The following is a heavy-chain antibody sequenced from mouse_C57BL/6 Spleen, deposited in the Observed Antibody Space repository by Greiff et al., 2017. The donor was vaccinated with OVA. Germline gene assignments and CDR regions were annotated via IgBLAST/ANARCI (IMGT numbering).Heavy chain of an antibody. CDR2: IDPETGGT. D-gene: IGHD1-1*01. J-gene: IGHJ3*01. Sequence: VQLQQSGAELVRPGASVTLSCKASGYTFTDYEMHWVKQTPVHGLEWIGAIDPETGGTAYNQKFKGKAILTADKSSSTAYMELRSLTSEDSAVYYCTRNYGSSYPFAYWGQGTLVTVSA. CDR3: TRNYGSSYPFAY. CDR1: GYTFTDYE. V-gene: IGHV1-15*01.